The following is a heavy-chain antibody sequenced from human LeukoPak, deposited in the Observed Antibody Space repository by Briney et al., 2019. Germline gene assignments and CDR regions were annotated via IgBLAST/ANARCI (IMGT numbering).Heavy chain of an antibody. CDR1: GFTFSNYA. V-gene: IGHV3-23*01. CDR3: AKVPYSDYGSGRPPFMDV. Sequence: PGGSLRLSCAASGFTFSNYAMSWVRQAQGQGLEWVSTISNMGAATYYADSVKGRFTSSRDNSKNTLYLQMNSLRAEDTAIHYCAKVPYSDYGSGRPPFMDVWGQGTTVAVSS. J-gene: IGHJ6*02. CDR2: ISNMGAAT. D-gene: IGHD3-10*01.